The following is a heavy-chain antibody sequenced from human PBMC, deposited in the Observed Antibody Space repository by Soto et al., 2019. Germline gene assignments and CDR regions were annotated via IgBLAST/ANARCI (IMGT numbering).Heavy chain of an antibody. D-gene: IGHD6-13*01. V-gene: IGHV3-23*01. CDR3: AKSSSSWSNYGMDV. Sequence: GGSLRLSCAASGFTFSSYAMSWVRQAPGKGLEWVSAISGSGGSTYYADSVKGRFTISRDNSKNTLYLQMNSLRAEDTAVYYCAKSSSSWSNYGMDVWGQGTTVTVSS. J-gene: IGHJ6*02. CDR1: GFTFSSYA. CDR2: ISGSGGST.